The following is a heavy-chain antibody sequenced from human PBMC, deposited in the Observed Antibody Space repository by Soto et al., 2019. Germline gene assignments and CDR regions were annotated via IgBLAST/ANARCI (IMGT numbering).Heavy chain of an antibody. Sequence: EVQLVESGGGLVQPGGSLKLSCAASGFTLSGSAMHWVRQASGKGLEWVGRIRSKPNNYATEYAASVKGRFTISRDDSKNTAYLQMNSLKTEDTAVYYCTRHAPDQDRYAHNPDYWGQGALVTVSS. CDR3: TRHAPDQDRYAHNPDY. CDR1: GFTLSGSA. CDR2: IRSKPNNYAT. D-gene: IGHD2-15*01. J-gene: IGHJ4*02. V-gene: IGHV3-73*01.